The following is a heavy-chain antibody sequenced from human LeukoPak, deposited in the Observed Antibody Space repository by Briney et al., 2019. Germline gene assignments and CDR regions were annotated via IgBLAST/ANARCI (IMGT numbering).Heavy chain of an antibody. D-gene: IGHD4-17*01. CDR3: ARDLGDYGAGGPYDY. J-gene: IGHJ4*02. CDR1: GFTFSSYA. Sequence: PGGSLRLSCAASGFTFSSYAMHWVRQAPGKGLEWVAVISYDGSNKYYADSVKGRFTISRDNSKNTLYLQMNSLRAEDTAVYYCARDLGDYGAGGPYDYWGQGTLVTVSS. V-gene: IGHV3-30-3*01. CDR2: ISYDGSNK.